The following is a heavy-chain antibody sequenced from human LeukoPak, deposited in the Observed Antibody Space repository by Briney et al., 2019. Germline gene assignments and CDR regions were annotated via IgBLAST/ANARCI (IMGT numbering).Heavy chain of an antibody. Sequence: GGSLRLSCAASGFTVSSNYMGWVRQAPGKGLEWVSVIYSGGSTYYADSVKGRFTISRDNSKNTLYLQMNSLRAEDTAVYYCARDFRYCSSTSCQTSDYWGQGTLVTVSS. CDR3: ARDFRYCSSTSCQTSDY. CDR2: IYSGGST. D-gene: IGHD2-2*01. J-gene: IGHJ4*02. V-gene: IGHV3-53*01. CDR1: GFTVSSNY.